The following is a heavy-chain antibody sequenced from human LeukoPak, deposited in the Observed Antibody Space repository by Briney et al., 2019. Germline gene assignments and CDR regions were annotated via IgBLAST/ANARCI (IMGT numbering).Heavy chain of an antibody. D-gene: IGHD3-10*01. J-gene: IGHJ4*02. CDR3: AKDGSRVDYYGSGSPGWYFDY. V-gene: IGHV3-23*01. CDR2: ISGSGGST. CDR1: GLTFSSYA. Sequence: PGGSLRLSCAAPGLTFSSYAMSWVRQAPGKGLEWVSAISGSGGSTYYADSVKGRFTISRDNSKNTLYLQMNSLRAEDTAVYYCAKDGSRVDYYGSGSPGWYFDYWGQGTLVTVSS.